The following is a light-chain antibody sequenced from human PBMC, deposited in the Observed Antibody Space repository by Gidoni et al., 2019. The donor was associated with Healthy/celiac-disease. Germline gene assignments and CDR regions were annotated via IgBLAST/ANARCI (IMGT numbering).Light chain of an antibody. J-gene: IGKJ2*01. Sequence: DIQMTQSPSTLSASVGDRVTITCGASQSISSWLAWYQQKPGKAPKLLIYYASSLESGVPSRFSASESGTEFTLPISSLQPDDFATYYCQQYNSYPYTFGQGTKLEIK. CDR3: QQYNSYPYT. V-gene: IGKV1-5*01. CDR2: YAS. CDR1: QSISSW.